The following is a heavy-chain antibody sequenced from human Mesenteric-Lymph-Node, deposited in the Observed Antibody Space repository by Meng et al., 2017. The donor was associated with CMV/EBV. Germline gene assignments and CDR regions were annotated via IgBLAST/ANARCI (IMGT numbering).Heavy chain of an antibody. J-gene: IGHJ4*02. Sequence: SETLSLTCTVSGGSISSYYWSWIRQPPGKGLEWIGCIYHNGSTNYNPSLKSRVTVSIDTSKKQFSLKLSSVTAADTAVYYCARIRGSSVLDYWGQGTLVTVSS. D-gene: IGHD6-6*01. CDR3: ARIRGSSVLDY. CDR2: IYHNGST. V-gene: IGHV4-59*01. CDR1: GGSISSYY.